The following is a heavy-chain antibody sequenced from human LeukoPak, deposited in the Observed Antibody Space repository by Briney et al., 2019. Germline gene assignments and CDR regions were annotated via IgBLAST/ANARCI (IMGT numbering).Heavy chain of an antibody. D-gene: IGHD3-16*02. J-gene: IGHJ4*02. V-gene: IGHV5-51*01. CDR3: ARPGGLRLGKLSVLRY. CDR2: IYPGDSDT. Sequence: GESLKICCKGSGYSFTSYWIGWVRQMPGKGLEWMGIIYPGDSDTRYSPSFQGQVTISADKSISTAYLQWSSLKASDTAMYYCARPGGLRLGKLSVLRYWGQGTLVTVSS. CDR1: GYSFTSYW.